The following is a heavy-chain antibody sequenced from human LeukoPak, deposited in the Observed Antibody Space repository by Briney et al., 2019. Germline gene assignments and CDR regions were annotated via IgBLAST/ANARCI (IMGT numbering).Heavy chain of an antibody. CDR2: IWYDGSNK. J-gene: IGHJ4*02. Sequence: GRSLRPSCAASGFTFSSYGMHWVRQAPGKGLEWVAVIWYDGSNKYYADSVKGRFTISRDNSKNTLYLQMNSLRAEDTAVYYCAKLGYSSSPEDYWGQGTLVTVSS. D-gene: IGHD6-6*01. CDR1: GFTFSSYG. CDR3: AKLGYSSSPEDY. V-gene: IGHV3-33*06.